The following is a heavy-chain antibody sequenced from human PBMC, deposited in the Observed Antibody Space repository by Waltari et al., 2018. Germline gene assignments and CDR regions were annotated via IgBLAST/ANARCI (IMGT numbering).Heavy chain of an antibody. CDR2: IYHDGTT. CDR3: ARQTLGYCTSAACRRLET. CDR1: GYFINTGFF. V-gene: IGHV4-38-2*01. Sequence: QVQLQESGPGLVRPSETLSLTCDVSGYFINTGFFWGWIRQPPGKGLGWIGNIYHDGTTYYNPSLKHRLMISLDTSKHQFSLRLNFVDGADTAVYYCARQTLGYCTSAACRRLETWGQGILVTVSS. D-gene: IGHD2-2*03. J-gene: IGHJ5*02.